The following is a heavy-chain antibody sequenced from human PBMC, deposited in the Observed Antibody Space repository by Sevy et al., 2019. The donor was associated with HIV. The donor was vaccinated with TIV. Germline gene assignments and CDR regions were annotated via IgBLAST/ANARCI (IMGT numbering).Heavy chain of an antibody. V-gene: IGHV3-15*01. CDR2: IKSNGDGGTT. CDR3: TTKGGFWSGYQYFDY. CDR1: GFTFNKAW. Sequence: GGSLRLSCAASGFTFNKAWMTWVRQAPGKGLEWVGRIKSNGDGGTTDYTAPVKGRFTISRDDSKNTLYLQMNSLKTEDTAGYYCTTKGGFWSGYQYFDYWGQGTLVTVSS. D-gene: IGHD3-3*01. J-gene: IGHJ4*02.